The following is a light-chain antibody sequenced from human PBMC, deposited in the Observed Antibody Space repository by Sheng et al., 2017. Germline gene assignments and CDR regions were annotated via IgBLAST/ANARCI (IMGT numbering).Light chain of an antibody. CDR1: QSISSN. CDR2: GAS. CDR3: QQYDKWPLP. J-gene: IGKJ4*01. Sequence: ETVMTQSPATLSVSPGERGTLSCRASQSISSNLAWYQQKPGQAPRLLIYGASTRATGIPARFSGSGSGTEFTLTISSLQSEDPAVYYCQQYDKWPLPFGGGTKVEIK. V-gene: IGKV3-15*01.